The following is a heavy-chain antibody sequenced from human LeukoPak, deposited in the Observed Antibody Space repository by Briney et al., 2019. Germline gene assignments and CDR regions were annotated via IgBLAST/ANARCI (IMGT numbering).Heavy chain of an antibody. D-gene: IGHD4-23*01. Sequence: ASVTVSCTASGYTFTDYYMHWVRQAPGQGLEWMGWINPNSGGTNYAQKFQGRVTMTRDTSISTAYMELSRLTSDDTAVYFCARDGHGGNSFDYWGQGTLVTVSS. CDR2: INPNSGGT. CDR1: GYTFTDYY. J-gene: IGHJ4*02. V-gene: IGHV1-2*02. CDR3: ARDGHGGNSFDY.